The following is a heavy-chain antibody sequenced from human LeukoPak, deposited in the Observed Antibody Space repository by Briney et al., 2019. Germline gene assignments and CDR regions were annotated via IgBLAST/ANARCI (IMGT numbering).Heavy chain of an antibody. V-gene: IGHV3-43*02. J-gene: IGHJ6*03. D-gene: IGHD3-10*01. CDR2: ISGDGGST. CDR1: GFTFDDYA. CDR3: AKAMVPGVITTSYFYYMDV. Sequence: GRSLRLSCAASGFTFDDYAMQWVRQAPGKGLEWVSLISGDGGSTYYGDSVKGRFTVSRDNTKNSLYLQMNSLRTEDTALYYCAKAMVPGVITTSYFYYMDVWGKGTTVTVSS.